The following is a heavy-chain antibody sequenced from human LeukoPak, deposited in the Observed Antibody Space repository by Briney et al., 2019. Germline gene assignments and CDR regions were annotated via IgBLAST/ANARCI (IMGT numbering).Heavy chain of an antibody. V-gene: IGHV3-7*01. CDR1: GFTFSSYW. J-gene: IGHJ1*01. CDR3: ARPSNEPQVRTLYSSSWSPAEYFQH. Sequence: SGGSLRLSCAASGFTFSSYWMSWVRQAPGKGLEWVANIKQDGSEKYYVDSVKGRFTISRDNAKNSLYLQMNSLRAEDTAVYYCARPSNEPQVRTLYSSSWSPAEYFQHWGQGTLVTVSS. CDR2: IKQDGSEK. D-gene: IGHD6-13*01.